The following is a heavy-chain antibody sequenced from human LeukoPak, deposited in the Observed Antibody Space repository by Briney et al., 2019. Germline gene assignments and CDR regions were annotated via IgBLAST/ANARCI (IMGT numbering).Heavy chain of an antibody. V-gene: IGHV1-18*01. Sequence: ASVKVSCRPYGYTFNTYGITWVRQAPGQGLEWMGWISPYNGNTNYAQKFQGRVTMTTDTSTSTAYMELRSLRSDDTAVYYCARGPHERSGYPDDWGQGTLVTVSS. CDR2: ISPYNGNT. J-gene: IGHJ4*02. D-gene: IGHD3-22*01. CDR1: GYTFNTYG. CDR3: ARGPHERSGYPDD.